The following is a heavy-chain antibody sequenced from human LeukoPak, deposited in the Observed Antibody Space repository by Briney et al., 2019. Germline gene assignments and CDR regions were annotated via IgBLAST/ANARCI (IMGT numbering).Heavy chain of an antibody. CDR2: IYYSGYT. Sequence: SGTLSLTCTVSGGSISSDYWSWIRQPPGKGLEWIGYIYYSGYTKYNPSLKSRVTISVDTSKIQFSLKLSSVTAADTAVYYCARTSYTGGAYYFHFWGQGTLVTVSS. J-gene: IGHJ4*02. V-gene: IGHV4-59*08. CDR3: ARTSYTGGAYYFHF. D-gene: IGHD6-19*01. CDR1: GGSISSDY.